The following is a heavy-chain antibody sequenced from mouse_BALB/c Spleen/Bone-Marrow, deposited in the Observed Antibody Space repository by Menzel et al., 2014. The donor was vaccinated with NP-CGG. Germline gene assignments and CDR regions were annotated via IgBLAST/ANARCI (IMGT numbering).Heavy chain of an antibody. CDR2: IYPGDGDS. CDR1: GYTLTNYW. CDR3: ARSGATATPFAY. V-gene: IGHV1-87*01. D-gene: IGHD1-2*01. Sequence: QVQLKESGAELARPGASVKLSCKASGYTLTNYWMQWVKQRPGQDLEWIGAIYPGDGDSRYTQKFKGKATLTADKSSSTAYMQLNSLASEDYAVYYCARSGATATPFAYWGQGTLVTVSA. J-gene: IGHJ3*01.